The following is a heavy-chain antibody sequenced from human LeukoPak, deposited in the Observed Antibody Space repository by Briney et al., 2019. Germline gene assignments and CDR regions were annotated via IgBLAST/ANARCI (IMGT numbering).Heavy chain of an antibody. V-gene: IGHV3-43*01. CDR2: ISWDGGST. CDR1: GFTFDDYT. J-gene: IGHJ4*02. CDR3: ARSSSGWYYFDY. D-gene: IGHD6-19*01. Sequence: QTGRSLRLSCAASGFTFDDYTMHWVRQAPGKGLEWVSLISWDGGSTYYADSVKGRFTISRDNSKNSLYLQMNSLRTEDTALYYCARSSSGWYYFDYWGQGTLVTVSS.